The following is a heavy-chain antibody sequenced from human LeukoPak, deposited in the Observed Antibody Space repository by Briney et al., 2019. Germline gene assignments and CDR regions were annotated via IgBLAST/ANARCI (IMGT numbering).Heavy chain of an antibody. CDR3: ARDAGNVAAAGTFDY. J-gene: IGHJ4*02. CDR2: IIPIFGTA. Sequence: ASVKVSCKASGGTFSSYAISWMRQAPGQGLEWMGGIIPIFGTANYAQKFQGRVTMTRDTSTSTVYMELSSLRSEDTAAYYCARDAGNVAAAGTFDYWGQGTLVTVSS. V-gene: IGHV1-69*05. D-gene: IGHD6-13*01. CDR1: GGTFSSYA.